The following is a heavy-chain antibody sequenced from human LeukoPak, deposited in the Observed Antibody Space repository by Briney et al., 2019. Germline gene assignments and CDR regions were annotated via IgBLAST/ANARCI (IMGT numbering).Heavy chain of an antibody. D-gene: IGHD3-22*01. Sequence: PGGSLRLSCAASGFTFSSYAMSWVRQAPGKGLEWVSVISGSGGSTYYAGSVKGRFTISRDNSKNTLYLQMNSLRAEDTAVYYCARDHRYYYDSSGYYGNWFDPWGQGTLVTVSS. CDR1: GFTFSSYA. V-gene: IGHV3-23*01. J-gene: IGHJ5*02. CDR2: ISGSGGST. CDR3: ARDHRYYYDSSGYYGNWFDP.